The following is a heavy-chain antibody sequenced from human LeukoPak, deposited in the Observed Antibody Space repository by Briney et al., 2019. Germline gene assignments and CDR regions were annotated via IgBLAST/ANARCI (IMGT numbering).Heavy chain of an antibody. CDR2: INHSGST. CDR1: GGSFSGYY. Sequence: SETLSLTCAVYGGSFSGYYWSWIRQPPGKGLEWIGEINHSGSTNYNPSLKSRVTISVDTAKNQFSLKLSSVTAADTAVYSCAAQLYGMDVWGQGTTVTVSS. D-gene: IGHD2-2*01. CDR3: AAQLYGMDV. V-gene: IGHV4-34*01. J-gene: IGHJ6*02.